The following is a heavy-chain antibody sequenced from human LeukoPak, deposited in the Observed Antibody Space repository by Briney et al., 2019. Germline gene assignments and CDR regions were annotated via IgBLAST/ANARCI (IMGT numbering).Heavy chain of an antibody. J-gene: IGHJ4*02. CDR2: ISANG. D-gene: IGHD3-16*02. CDR3: YRGRYNAILYRLSY. V-gene: IGHV3-23*01. Sequence: GGSLRLSCAGSGFAFGTYAMSWVRQAPGMGLEWVSNISANGQANADSVAGRFTISRANSKNTLYLQLNSLRAQDTATYYFYRGRYNAILYRLSYWGQGTLVSVSS. CDR1: GFAFGTYA.